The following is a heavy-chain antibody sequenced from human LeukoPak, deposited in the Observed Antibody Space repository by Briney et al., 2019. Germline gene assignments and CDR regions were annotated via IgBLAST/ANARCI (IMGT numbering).Heavy chain of an antibody. J-gene: IGHJ5*02. CDR2: IYTSGST. D-gene: IGHD3-10*01. CDR3: ARAGHYGSGSTNPPRFDP. CDR1: GGSISSYY. Sequence: SETLSLTCTVSGGSISSYYWSWIRQPAGKGLEWIGRIYTSGSTNYNPSLKSRVTMSVDTSKNQFSLKLSSVTAADTAVYYCARAGHYGSGSTNPPRFDPWGQGTLVTVSS. V-gene: IGHV4-4*07.